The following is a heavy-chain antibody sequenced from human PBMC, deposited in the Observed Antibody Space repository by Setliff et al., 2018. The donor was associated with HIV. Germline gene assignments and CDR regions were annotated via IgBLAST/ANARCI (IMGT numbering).Heavy chain of an antibody. CDR3: ATGQFFDWSPDS. CDR2: IKPNTGGT. J-gene: IGHJ4*02. Sequence: ASVKVSCKASGYTLTGYYIHWVRQAPGQGLEWMGWIKPNTGGTNFAQQFQGRVTMTRDTSISTAYMELSSLTSDDMAVYYCATGQFFDWSPDSWGQGTLVTVSS. D-gene: IGHD3-9*01. V-gene: IGHV1-2*02. CDR1: GYTLTGYY.